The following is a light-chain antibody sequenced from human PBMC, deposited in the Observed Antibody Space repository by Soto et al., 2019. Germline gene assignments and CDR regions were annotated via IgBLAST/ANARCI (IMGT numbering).Light chain of an antibody. CDR2: DVG. CDR3: GSHTSSITKA. Sequence: QCDLTQPASVSGSPGHSITISCTGNSSEVRGYNSVSWYPHHPGKAPKLILYDVGDRSSGVSYRFSDSKSCNTASLTTSPLLAAGEADYIRGSHTSSITKAFGSGTEVT. CDR1: SSEVRGYNS. V-gene: IGLV2-14*03. J-gene: IGLJ1*01.